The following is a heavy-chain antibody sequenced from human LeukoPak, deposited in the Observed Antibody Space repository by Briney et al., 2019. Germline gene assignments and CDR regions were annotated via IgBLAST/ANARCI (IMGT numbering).Heavy chain of an antibody. CDR1: GASISSGTYS. J-gene: IGHJ5*02. V-gene: IGHV4-30-2*01. CDR2: IYHTGST. CDR3: ARGDGSGSGRWFDP. D-gene: IGHD3-10*01. Sequence: SETLSLTCTVSGASISSGTYSWSWIRQPPGEGLGWIGYIYHTGSTYYNPSLKGRVTISVDRSKNQFSLNLNFVTAADTALYYCARGDGSGSGRWFDPWGQGTLITVSS.